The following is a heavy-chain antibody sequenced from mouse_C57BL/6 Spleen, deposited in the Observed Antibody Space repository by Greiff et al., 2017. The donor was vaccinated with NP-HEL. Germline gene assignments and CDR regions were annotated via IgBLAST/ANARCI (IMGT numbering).Heavy chain of an antibody. CDR2: IDPSDSYT. J-gene: IGHJ4*01. Sequence: VQLQQPGAELVKPGASVKLSCKASGYTFTSYWMQWVKQRPGQGLEWIGEIDPSDSYTNYNQKFKGKATLTVDTSSSTAYMQLSSLTSDDSAVYYCARWIDYAMDYWGQGTSVTVSS. V-gene: IGHV1-50*01. CDR3: ARWIDYAMDY. CDR1: GYTFTSYW.